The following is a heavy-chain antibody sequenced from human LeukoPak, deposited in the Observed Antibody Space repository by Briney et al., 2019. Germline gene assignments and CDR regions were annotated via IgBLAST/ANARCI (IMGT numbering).Heavy chain of an antibody. CDR3: ARGIGGPAGKGYYFDH. J-gene: IGHJ4*02. D-gene: IGHD2-2*01. CDR2: IWYDGSNK. Sequence: GGSLRLSCAASGFTFSGHGMQWVRQAPGKGLEWVAVIWYDGSNKYYTDSVKGRFTISRDNSKNTLYLQMNSLGAEDTAVYYCARGIGGPAGKGYYFDHWGQGTLVTVSS. V-gene: IGHV3-33*01. CDR1: GFTFSGHG.